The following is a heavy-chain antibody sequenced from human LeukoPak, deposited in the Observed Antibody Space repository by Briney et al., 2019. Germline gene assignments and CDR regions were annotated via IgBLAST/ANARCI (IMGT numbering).Heavy chain of an antibody. D-gene: IGHD1-26*01. CDR1: GFTFSTYP. CDR3: ARDKSGSIDY. CDR2: ISYDGSNI. V-gene: IGHV3-30*01. J-gene: IGHJ4*02. Sequence: GGSLRLSCAASGFTFSTYPMHWVRQAPGKGLECVAVISYDGSNIDYADSAKGRFTISRDNSKNTVYLQMNSLRTEDTAVYYCARDKSGSIDYWGQGTQVIVSS.